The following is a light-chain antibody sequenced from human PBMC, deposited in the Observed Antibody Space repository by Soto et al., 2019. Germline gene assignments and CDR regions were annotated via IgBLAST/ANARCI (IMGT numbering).Light chain of an antibody. Sequence: DIQMTQSPSSLSASVGDRVTITCRASQSISNYLNWYQQNPGKAPKLLIFAASSLQSGVPSRFSGSGSETDFTLTISSLQPEDFASYYCQQTYSLPFTFGPGTKVDI. J-gene: IGKJ3*01. CDR2: AAS. V-gene: IGKV1-39*01. CDR3: QQTYSLPFT. CDR1: QSISNY.